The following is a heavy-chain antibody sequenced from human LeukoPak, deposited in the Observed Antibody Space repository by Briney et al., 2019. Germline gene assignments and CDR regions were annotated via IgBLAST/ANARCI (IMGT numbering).Heavy chain of an antibody. D-gene: IGHD1-1*01. Sequence: PGGSLRLSCAASGFTFSSYSMNWVRQAPAKGLEWGSSISSSSSYIYYADSVKGRFTISRDKAKNSMYLQRNSLRAKDTGMYYCAMKYGVHYFDYWGQGTLVTVSS. J-gene: IGHJ4*02. CDR2: ISSSSSYI. CDR1: GFTFSSYS. CDR3: AMKYGVHYFDY. V-gene: IGHV3-21*01.